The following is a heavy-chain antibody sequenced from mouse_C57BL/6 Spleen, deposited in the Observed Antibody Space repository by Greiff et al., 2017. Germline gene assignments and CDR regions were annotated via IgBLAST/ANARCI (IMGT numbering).Heavy chain of an antibody. J-gene: IGHJ3*01. V-gene: IGHV1-52*01. CDR1: GYTFTSYW. Sequence: VQLQQSGAELVRPGSSVKLSCKASGYTFTSYWMHWVKQRPIQGLEWIGNIDPSDSESHYNQKFKDKATLTVDKSSITAYMQLSSLTSEDSAVYYCARWGDYYGSSYAWFAYWGHGTLVTVS. CDR3: ARWGDYYGSSYAWFAY. D-gene: IGHD1-1*01. CDR2: IDPSDSES.